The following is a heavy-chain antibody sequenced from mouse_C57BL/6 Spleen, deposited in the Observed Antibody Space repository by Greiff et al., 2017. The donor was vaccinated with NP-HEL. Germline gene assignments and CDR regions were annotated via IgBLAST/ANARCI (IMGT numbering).Heavy chain of an antibody. CDR3: ARRDGLYYFDY. CDR2: IYPGSGNT. V-gene: IGHV1-76*01. J-gene: IGHJ2*01. CDR1: GYTFTDYY. Sequence: VQLKESGAELVRPGASVKLSCKASGYTFTDYYINWVKQRPGQGLEWIARIYPGSGNTYYNEKFKGKATLTAEKSSSTAYMQLSSLTSEDSAVYFCARRDGLYYFDYWGQGTTLTVSS. D-gene: IGHD1-2*01.